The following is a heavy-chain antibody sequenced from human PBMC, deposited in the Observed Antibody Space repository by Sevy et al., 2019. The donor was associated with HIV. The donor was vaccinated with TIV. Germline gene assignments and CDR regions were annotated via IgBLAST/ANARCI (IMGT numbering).Heavy chain of an antibody. CDR2: ISGSGGST. CDR3: AKDSLSDYDILTGYLLYLFDY. J-gene: IGHJ4*02. Sequence: GGSLRLSCAASGFTFSSYAMSWVRQAPGKGLEWVSAISGSGGSTYYANSVKGRFTISRDNSKNTLYLQMNSLRAEDTAVYYCAKDSLSDYDILTGYLLYLFDYWGQGTLVTVSS. D-gene: IGHD3-9*01. V-gene: IGHV3-23*01. CDR1: GFTFSSYA.